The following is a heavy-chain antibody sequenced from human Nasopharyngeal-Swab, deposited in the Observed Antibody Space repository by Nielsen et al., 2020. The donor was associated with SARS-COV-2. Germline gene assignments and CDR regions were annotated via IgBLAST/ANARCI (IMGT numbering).Heavy chain of an antibody. Sequence: VRQMPGKGLEWVAVISYDGSNKYYADSVKGRFTISRDNSKNTLYLQMNSLRAEDTAVYYCARGDCSSTSCYFYFQHWGQGTLVTVSS. D-gene: IGHD2-2*01. CDR2: ISYDGSNK. V-gene: IGHV3-33*05. J-gene: IGHJ1*01. CDR3: ARGDCSSTSCYFYFQH.